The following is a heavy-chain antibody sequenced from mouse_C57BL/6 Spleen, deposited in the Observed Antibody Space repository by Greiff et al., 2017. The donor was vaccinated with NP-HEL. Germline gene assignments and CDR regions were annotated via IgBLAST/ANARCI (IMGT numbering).Heavy chain of an antibody. J-gene: IGHJ1*03. Sequence: VQLQQSGPELVKPGASVKMSCKASGYTFTDYNMHWVKQSHGKSLEWIGYINPNNGGTSYNQKFKGKATLTVYKSSSTAYMELRSLTSEDSAVYYCARWGLPWYFDVWGTGTTVTVSS. CDR2: INPNNGGT. V-gene: IGHV1-22*01. CDR3: ARWGLPWYFDV. CDR1: GYTFTDYN. D-gene: IGHD3-1*01.